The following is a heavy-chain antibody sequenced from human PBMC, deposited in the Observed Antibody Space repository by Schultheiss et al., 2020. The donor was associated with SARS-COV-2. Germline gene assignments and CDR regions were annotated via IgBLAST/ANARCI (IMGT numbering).Heavy chain of an antibody. D-gene: IGHD6-13*01. CDR2: IYPGDSDT. Sequence: GGSLRLSCKGSGYSFSSYWISWVRQMPGKGLEWMGIIYPGDSDTRYSPSFQGQVTISADKSISTAYLQWSSLKASDTAMYYCARRGSWYAFDIWGQGTMVTVSS. J-gene: IGHJ3*02. CDR1: GYSFSSYW. V-gene: IGHV5-51*01. CDR3: ARRGSWYAFDI.